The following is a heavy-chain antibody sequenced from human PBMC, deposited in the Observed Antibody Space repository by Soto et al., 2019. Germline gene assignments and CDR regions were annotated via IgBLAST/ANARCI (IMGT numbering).Heavy chain of an antibody. CDR1: GFTFSSSG. J-gene: IGHJ4*02. CDR3: AKSPPAVAGYFDY. Sequence: QVQLVESGGGVVQPGRSLRLSCAASGFTFSSSGMHWVRQAPGKGLEWVAVTSFDGSSGYYADSVRGRFTISRDNSNNTLYLKMNRLRAENTAVYYCAKSPPAVAGYFDYWGQGTLVTVSS. CDR2: TSFDGSSG. V-gene: IGHV3-30*18. D-gene: IGHD6-19*01.